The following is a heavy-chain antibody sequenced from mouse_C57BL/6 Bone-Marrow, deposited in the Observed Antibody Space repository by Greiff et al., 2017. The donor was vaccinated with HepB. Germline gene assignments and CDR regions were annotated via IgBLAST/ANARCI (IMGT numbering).Heavy chain of an antibody. CDR3: TRGYYDYDGAWFAY. J-gene: IGHJ3*01. CDR2: ISSGGDYI. D-gene: IGHD2-4*01. V-gene: IGHV5-9-1*02. Sequence: EVKLEESGEGLVKPGGSLKLSCAASGFTFSSYAMSWVRQTPEKRLEWVAYISSGGDYIYYADTVKGRFTISRDNARNTLYLQMSSLKSEDTAMYYCTRGYYDYDGAWFAYWGQGTLVTVSA. CDR1: GFTFSSYA.